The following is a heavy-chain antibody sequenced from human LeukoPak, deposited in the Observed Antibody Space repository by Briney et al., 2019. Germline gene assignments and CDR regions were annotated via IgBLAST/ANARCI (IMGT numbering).Heavy chain of an antibody. J-gene: IGHJ4*02. V-gene: IGHV3-23*01. Sequence: GGSLRLSCAASGFTFNNYAMNWVRQAPGKGLEWVSSISGGGETTYYADSAKGRFTISRDNSQNTLYLQMNSLRSEDTAVYYRARDYADYVGYFFFDYWGQGTLVTVSS. CDR1: GFTFNNYA. CDR3: ARDYADYVGYFFFDY. CDR2: ISGGGETT. D-gene: IGHD4-17*01.